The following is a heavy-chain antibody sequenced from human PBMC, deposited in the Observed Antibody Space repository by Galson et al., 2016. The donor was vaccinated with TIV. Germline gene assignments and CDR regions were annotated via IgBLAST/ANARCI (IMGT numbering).Heavy chain of an antibody. D-gene: IGHD3-3*01. CDR1: GFTLSDYY. CDR3: ARRGNYDFWSAYSGSSFDY. Sequence: SLRLSCAASGFTLSDYYMSWIRQAPGKGLEWVSYISSSGSTIDYADSVKGRFTLSRDNAKNSMYLQMKSLRAEDTAVYFCARRGNYDFWSAYSGSSFDYWGQGTLVTVSS. J-gene: IGHJ4*02. CDR2: ISSSGSTI. V-gene: IGHV3-11*01.